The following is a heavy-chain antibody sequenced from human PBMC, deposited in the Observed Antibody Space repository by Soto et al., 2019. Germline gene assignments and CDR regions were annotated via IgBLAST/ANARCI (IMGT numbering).Heavy chain of an antibody. CDR1: GVRFSSYA. V-gene: IGHV3-23*01. Sequence: EVQLLESGGGSVLPGGSLRLSCAASGVRFSSYALSWVHQAPGKGLEWLSVISGSGASTFSADSVKGRFTFSKDSSMNSFYLQMDSLKVDATDVDYCATLAMAGDTVYYFTGLDVWGQGTTVTVSS. CDR3: ATLAMAGDTVYYFTGLDV. D-gene: IGHD3-3*02. J-gene: IGHJ6*02. CDR2: ISGSGAST.